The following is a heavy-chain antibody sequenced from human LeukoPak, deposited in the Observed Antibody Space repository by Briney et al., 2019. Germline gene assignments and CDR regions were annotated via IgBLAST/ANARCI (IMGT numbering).Heavy chain of an antibody. D-gene: IGHD3-10*01. CDR2: IYSGGST. CDR1: GVTVSRNY. CDR3: ARDLGETGY. J-gene: IGHJ4*02. V-gene: IGHV3-53*01. Sequence: GGAPRDSPAASGVTVSRNYISRGRPAPGEGLEWVSVIYSGGSTYYADSVKGRFTISRDNSKNTLYLQMNSLRAEDTAVYYCARDLGETGYWGQGTLVTVSS.